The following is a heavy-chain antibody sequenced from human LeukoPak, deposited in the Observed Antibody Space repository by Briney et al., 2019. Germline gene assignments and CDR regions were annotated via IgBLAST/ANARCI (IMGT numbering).Heavy chain of an antibody. D-gene: IGHD6-6*01. CDR2: IKSKTDGGTT. Sequence: PGGSLRLSCAASGFTFSNAWMSWVRQAPGKGLEWVGRIKSKTDGGTTDYAAPVKGRFTISRDDSKNTLYLQMNSLKTEDTAVYYCTTESRDGRSSSAPFFDYWGQGTLVTVPS. CDR3: TTESRDGRSSSAPFFDY. V-gene: IGHV3-15*01. J-gene: IGHJ4*02. CDR1: GFTFSNAW.